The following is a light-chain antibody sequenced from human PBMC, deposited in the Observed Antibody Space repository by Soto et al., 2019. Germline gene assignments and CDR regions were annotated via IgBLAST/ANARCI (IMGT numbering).Light chain of an antibody. J-gene: IGLJ3*02. V-gene: IGLV2-11*01. CDR1: SSDVGGYDY. CDR2: DVD. CDR3: QSYDSSLTGWV. Sequence: QSALTQPRSVSGSPGQSVTISCTGTSSDVGGYDYVSWYQHHPGKAPKHMIYDVDKRPSGVPGRFSGSKSGNTASLTISGLQAEDEADYYCQSYDSSLTGWVFGGGTKLTVL.